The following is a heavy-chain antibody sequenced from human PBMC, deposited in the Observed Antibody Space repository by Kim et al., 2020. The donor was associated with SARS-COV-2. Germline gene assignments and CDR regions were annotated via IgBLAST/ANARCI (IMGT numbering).Heavy chain of an antibody. J-gene: IGHJ6*02. D-gene: IGHD2-2*01. V-gene: IGHV1-3*01. CDR2: IKAGNGNT. CDR3: AGDQGIYCSSTSCRYGMDV. Sequence: ASVKVSCKASGYTFTSYAMHWVRQAPGQRLEWMGWIKAGNGNTKYSQKFQGRVTITRDTSASTAYMELSSLRSEDTAVYYCAGDQGIYCSSTSCRYGMDVWGRGTTVTVSS. CDR1: GYTFTSYA.